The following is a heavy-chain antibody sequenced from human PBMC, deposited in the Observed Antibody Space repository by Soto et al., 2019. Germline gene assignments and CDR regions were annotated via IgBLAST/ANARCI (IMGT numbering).Heavy chain of an antibody. Sequence: GGSLRLSCAASGFTFSSYSMNWVRQAPGKGLEWVSSISSSSSYIYYADSVKGRFTISRDNAKNSLYLQMNSLRAEDTAVYYCAREGNDFWSGYYYFDYWGQGTLVTVSS. CDR3: AREGNDFWSGYYYFDY. D-gene: IGHD3-3*01. V-gene: IGHV3-21*01. J-gene: IGHJ4*02. CDR1: GFTFSSYS. CDR2: ISSSSSYI.